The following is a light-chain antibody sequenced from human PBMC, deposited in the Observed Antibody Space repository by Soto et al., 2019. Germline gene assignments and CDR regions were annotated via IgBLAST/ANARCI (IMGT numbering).Light chain of an antibody. Sequence: DIQMTQSPSSLSASVRDRVTITCRASQSISTYLNWYQQKPGKVPKLLIYAAASLQSGVPSRFSGSGSGTDFTLTISSLQSEDFATYYCQQSYSTPFTFGPGTKVDIK. CDR1: QSISTY. V-gene: IGKV1-39*01. CDR3: QQSYSTPFT. CDR2: AAA. J-gene: IGKJ3*01.